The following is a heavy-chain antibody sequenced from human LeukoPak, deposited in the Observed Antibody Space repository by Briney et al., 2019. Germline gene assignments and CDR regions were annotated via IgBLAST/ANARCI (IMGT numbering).Heavy chain of an antibody. CDR2: ITTSSTYT. CDR1: GFSFSSYN. J-gene: IGHJ3*02. Sequence: PGGSLRLSCAASGFSFSSYNMNWVRQAPGKVLEWVSSITTSSTYTFYADSVKGRFTISRDNAKNSLYLQVNSLRAEDTAVYYCAREGNYYDSSGYYWRGAFDIWGQGTMVTVSS. V-gene: IGHV3-21*01. CDR3: AREGNYYDSSGYYWRGAFDI. D-gene: IGHD3-22*01.